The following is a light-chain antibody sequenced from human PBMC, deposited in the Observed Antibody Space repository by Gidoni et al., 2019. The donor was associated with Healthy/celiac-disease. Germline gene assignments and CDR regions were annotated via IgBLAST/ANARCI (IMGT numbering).Light chain of an antibody. CDR3: QQRSNWPPIT. V-gene: IGKV3-11*01. CDR1: QSVSSY. CDR2: DAS. Sequence: EIVLTPSLATLSLSPGERSTLSCRARQSVSSYLAWYQQKPGHAPRLLIYDASNRATGIPARFSGSGSGTDFTLTISSLEPEDFAVYYCQQRSNWPPITFGQGTRLEIK. J-gene: IGKJ5*01.